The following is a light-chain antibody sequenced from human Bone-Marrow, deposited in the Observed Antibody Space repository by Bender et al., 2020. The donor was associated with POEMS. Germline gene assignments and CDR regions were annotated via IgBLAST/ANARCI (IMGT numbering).Light chain of an antibody. CDR2: QDT. J-gene: IGLJ3*02. Sequence: SYEVTQPPSVSVSPGQTASITCSGDDLGDKYVAWYQQKPGQSPVLVIYQDTKRPSGIPERFSGSNSGTSASLAISGLRSEDEADYYCAVWDDSLSGWAFGGGTKLIAL. V-gene: IGLV3-1*01. CDR3: AVWDDSLSGWA. CDR1: DLGDKY.